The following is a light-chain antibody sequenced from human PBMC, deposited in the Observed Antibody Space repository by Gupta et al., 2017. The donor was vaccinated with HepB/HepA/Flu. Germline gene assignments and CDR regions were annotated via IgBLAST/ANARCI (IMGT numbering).Light chain of an antibody. V-gene: IGKV1-39*01. CDR1: QIISNF. J-gene: IGKJ1*01. Sequence: DIQMTQSPSSLAASVGDRVTITCRASQIISNFLNWYQQKPGKAPKLLIYAAYNLQSGVPSRFSGNGSATDFTLTISSLQFEDFATYYCQQSFDIPRTFGQGTKVEIK. CDR3: QQSFDIPRT. CDR2: AAY.